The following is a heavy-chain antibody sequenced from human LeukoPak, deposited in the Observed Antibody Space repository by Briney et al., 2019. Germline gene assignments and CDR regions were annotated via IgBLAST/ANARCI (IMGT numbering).Heavy chain of an antibody. V-gene: IGHV3-30*02. CDR1: GFTFSSYW. Sequence: GGSLRLPCAASGFTFSSYWMHWVRQAPGKGLEWVAFIRYDGSNKYYADSVKGRFTISRDNSKNTLYLQMNSLRAEDTAVYYCARSSGWLRWYFDLWGRGTLVTVSS. CDR3: ARSSGWLRWYFDL. CDR2: IRYDGSNK. D-gene: IGHD6-19*01. J-gene: IGHJ2*01.